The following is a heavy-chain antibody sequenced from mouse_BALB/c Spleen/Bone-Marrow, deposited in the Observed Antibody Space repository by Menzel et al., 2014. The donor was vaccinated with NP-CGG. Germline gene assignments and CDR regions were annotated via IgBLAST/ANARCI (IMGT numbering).Heavy chain of an antibody. CDR3: ATYEGGTFDY. J-gene: IGHJ2*01. CDR2: ISYSGST. CDR1: GDSITSGY. D-gene: IGHD3-3*01. V-gene: IGHV3-8*02. Sequence: EVQLQQSGPSLVKPSQTLSLTCSATGDSITSGYWNWIRKFPGNKLEFMGYISYSGSTYYNPSLKSRISITRDTSKTQYYLQLNSVTTEDTATYYCATYEGGTFDYWGQGTTLTVSS.